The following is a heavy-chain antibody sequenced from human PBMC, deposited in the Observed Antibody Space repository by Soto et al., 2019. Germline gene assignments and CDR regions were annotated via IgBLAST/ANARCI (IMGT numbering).Heavy chain of an antibody. V-gene: IGHV3-30*18. CDR2: ISYDGSNK. J-gene: IGHJ5*02. CDR3: AKDVTYYYDSSGYTNWFDP. Sequence: PGGSLRLSCAASGFTFSRYGMHWVRQAPGKGLEWVAVISYDGSNKYYADSVKGRFTISRDNSKNTLYLQMNSLRAEDTAVYYCAKDVTYYYDSSGYTNWFDPWGQGTLVTVSS. D-gene: IGHD3-22*01. CDR1: GFTFSRYG.